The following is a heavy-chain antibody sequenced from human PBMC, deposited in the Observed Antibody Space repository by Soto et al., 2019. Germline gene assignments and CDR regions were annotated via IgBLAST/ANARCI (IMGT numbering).Heavy chain of an antibody. Sequence: GGSLRLSCAASGFTFSSYAMHWVRQAPGKGLEWVAVISYDGSNKYYADSVKGRFTISRDNSKNTLYLQMNSLRAEDTAVYYCARANRYYDILTGYYKDYYGMDVWGQGTTVTVSS. CDR2: ISYDGSNK. CDR1: GFTFSSYA. V-gene: IGHV3-30-3*01. J-gene: IGHJ6*02. D-gene: IGHD3-9*01. CDR3: ARANRYYDILTGYYKDYYGMDV.